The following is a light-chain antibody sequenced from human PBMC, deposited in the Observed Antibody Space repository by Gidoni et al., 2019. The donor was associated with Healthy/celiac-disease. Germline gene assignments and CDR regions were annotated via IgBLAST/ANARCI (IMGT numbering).Light chain of an antibody. J-gene: IGKJ2*01. CDR2: AAS. Sequence: DSQLTQFPSSLSASVGDRVTITCRASQSIISYLNWYQQKPGKAPKLLIYAASSLQSGVPSRFSGSGSGTDFTLTISSLQPEDFATYYCQQSYSTPATFGQGTKLEIK. CDR3: QQSYSTPAT. CDR1: QSIISY. V-gene: IGKV1-39*01.